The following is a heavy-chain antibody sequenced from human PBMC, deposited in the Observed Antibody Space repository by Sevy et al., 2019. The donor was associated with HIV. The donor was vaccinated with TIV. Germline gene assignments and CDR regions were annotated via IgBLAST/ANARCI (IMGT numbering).Heavy chain of an antibody. V-gene: IGHV1-2*06. CDR2: INPNSGGT. CDR3: AREGAASDAFDI. Sequence: ASVKVSCKASGYTFTGYYMHWVRQAPGQGLEWMGRINPNSGGTNYAQKFQGRVTMTRDTSISTTYMELSRLRSDDTAVYYCAREGAASDAFDIWGQGTMVTVSS. CDR1: GYTFTGYY. J-gene: IGHJ3*02. D-gene: IGHD6-13*01.